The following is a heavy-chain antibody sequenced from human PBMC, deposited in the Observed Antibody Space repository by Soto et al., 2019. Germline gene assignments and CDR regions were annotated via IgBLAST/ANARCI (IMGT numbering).Heavy chain of an antibody. CDR1: GFTFSDYY. J-gene: IGHJ4*02. V-gene: IGHV3-11*01. Sequence: GGSLRLSCAASGFTFSDYYMSWIRQAPGKGLEWVSYISSSGSSIYYADSVKGRFTISRDNAKNSLYLQMNSLRAEDTAVYYCARPPFYYDSSYSGEWGQGTLVTVSS. CDR2: ISSSGSSI. D-gene: IGHD3-22*01. CDR3: ARPPFYYDSSYSGE.